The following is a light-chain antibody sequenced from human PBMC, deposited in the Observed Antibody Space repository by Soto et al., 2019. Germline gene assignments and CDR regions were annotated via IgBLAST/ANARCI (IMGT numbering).Light chain of an antibody. CDR3: QQRNQWPPVT. CDR2: DAS. J-gene: IGKJ4*01. CDR1: PSVSNS. V-gene: IGKV3-11*01. Sequence: ESVLTQSPATLSLSPGERATLSCRASPSVSNSLAWYHHKPGQAPRLLIYDASNRATGVPTRFSGSGSGIDFTRTVGSVEPEDFAVDYCQQRNQWPPVTVGGGTMVEIK.